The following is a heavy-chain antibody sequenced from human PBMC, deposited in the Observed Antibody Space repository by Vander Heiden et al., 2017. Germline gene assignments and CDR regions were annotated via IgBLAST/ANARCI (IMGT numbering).Heavy chain of an antibody. D-gene: IGHD3-22*01. Sequence: QVQLQESGPGLVKPSETLSLPCTVSGGSISSYYWSWIRQPPGKGLEWIGYIYYSGSTNYNPSLKSRVTISVDTSKNQFSLKLSSVTAADTAVYYCARHYYDSSGYYDYWGQGTLVTVSS. V-gene: IGHV4-59*08. CDR1: GGSISSYY. CDR2: IYYSGST. J-gene: IGHJ4*02. CDR3: ARHYYDSSGYYDY.